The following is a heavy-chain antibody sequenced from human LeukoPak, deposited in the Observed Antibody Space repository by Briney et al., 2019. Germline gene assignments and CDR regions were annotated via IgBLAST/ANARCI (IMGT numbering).Heavy chain of an antibody. CDR1: GYTLIELS. J-gene: IGHJ4*02. CDR2: FDPEDGET. V-gene: IGHV1-24*01. Sequence: ASVKVSCKVSGYTLIELSMHWVRQAPGKGLEWMGGFDPEDGETIYAQKFQGRVTMTEDTSTDTAYMELSSLRSEDTAVYYCATGPPYSSSWSYFDCWGQGTLVTVSS. CDR3: ATGPPYSSSWSYFDC. D-gene: IGHD6-13*01.